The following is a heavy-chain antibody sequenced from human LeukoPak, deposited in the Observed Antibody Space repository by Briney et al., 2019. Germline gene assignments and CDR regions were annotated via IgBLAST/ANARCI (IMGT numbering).Heavy chain of an antibody. CDR1: GFTFSSYG. Sequence: GGSLRLSCAASGFTFSSYGMHWVRQAPGKGLEWVAFIRYDGSNKYYADSVKGRFTISRDNSKNTLYLQMNSLRAEDTAVYYCAKVAKLELRRGGYYYYMDVWGKGTTVTVSS. D-gene: IGHD1-7*01. V-gene: IGHV3-30*02. CDR2: IRYDGSNK. CDR3: AKVAKLELRRGGYYYYMDV. J-gene: IGHJ6*03.